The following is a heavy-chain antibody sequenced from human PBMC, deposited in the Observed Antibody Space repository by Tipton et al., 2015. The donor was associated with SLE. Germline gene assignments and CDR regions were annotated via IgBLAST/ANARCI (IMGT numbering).Heavy chain of an antibody. D-gene: IGHD6-13*01. Sequence: TLSLTCTVSGGSISSYFWTWIRQPPGKGLEWIGHIFYTGSTRYNPSLKSRVTISVDTSKRQFSVTLKSVTAADTAVYYCARRAAGIDLWGQGIPVTVSS. CDR1: GGSISSYF. CDR3: ARRAAGIDL. CDR2: IFYTGST. V-gene: IGHV4-59*01. J-gene: IGHJ5*02.